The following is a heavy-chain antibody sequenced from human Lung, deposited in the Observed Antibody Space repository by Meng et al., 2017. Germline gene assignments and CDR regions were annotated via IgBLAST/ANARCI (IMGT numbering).Heavy chain of an antibody. CDR2: INAYNGDT. V-gene: IGHV1-18*01. CDR1: GYTFTNYG. D-gene: IGHD2-21*01. J-gene: IGHJ4*02. Sequence: QAQLVQSGGEVKKLGASVKVSCKASGYTFTNYGIIWVRQAPGQGLEWMGWINAYNGDTNYAQTLQGRVTMTTDTSTSTAYMELRSLRSDDTAVYYCARVEVGITSGDYWGQGTLVTVSS. CDR3: ARVEVGITSGDY.